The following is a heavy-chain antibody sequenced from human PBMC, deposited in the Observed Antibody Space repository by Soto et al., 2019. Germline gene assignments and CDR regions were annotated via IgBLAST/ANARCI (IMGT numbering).Heavy chain of an antibody. Sequence: QVQLQESGPGLVKPSQTLSLTCTVSGGSISSGDYYWSWIRQPPGKGLEWIGYIYYSGSTYYNPSLKSRVTISVDASKNQFSLKLSSVTSADTAVYYCARVLRGYSYGYWNWGQGTLVTVSS. CDR2: IYYSGST. CDR3: ARVLRGYSYGYWN. J-gene: IGHJ4*02. CDR1: GGSISSGDYY. D-gene: IGHD5-18*01. V-gene: IGHV4-30-4*01.